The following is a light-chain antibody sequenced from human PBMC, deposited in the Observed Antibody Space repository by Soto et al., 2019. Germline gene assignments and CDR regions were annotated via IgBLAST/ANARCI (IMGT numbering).Light chain of an antibody. CDR2: DAS. CDR1: EGISNW. CDR3: HQAKSFPTT. Sequence: DIQMTQSPSSVSASVGDRVTITCRASEGISNWLAWYQQKAGKAPNLLIFDASILQSGVPSRFSGSGSGTDFTLTISSLQPEDFGTYYCHQAKSFPTTFGGGTKVEI. V-gene: IGKV1-12*01. J-gene: IGKJ4*01.